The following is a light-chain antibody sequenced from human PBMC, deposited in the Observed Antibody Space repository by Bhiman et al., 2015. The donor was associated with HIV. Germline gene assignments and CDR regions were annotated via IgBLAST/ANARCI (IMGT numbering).Light chain of an antibody. CDR2: TNN. V-gene: IGLV1-51*02. J-gene: IGLJ3*02. Sequence: GSVTPGQRVTISCSGSSSNIGSNAVNWYQQLPGTAPKLLIYTNNKRPSGIPDRFSGSKSGTSATLGITGLQTGDEADYYCGTWDSSLSAEVFGGGTKLTVL. CDR1: SSNIGSNA. CDR3: GTWDSSLSAEV.